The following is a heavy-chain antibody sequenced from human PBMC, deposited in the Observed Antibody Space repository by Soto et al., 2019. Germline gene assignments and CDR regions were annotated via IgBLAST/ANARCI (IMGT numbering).Heavy chain of an antibody. CDR1: GFTFSSYA. CDR3: TLQAIWTNMDV. D-gene: IGHD3-3*01. CDR2: ISGSGGST. J-gene: IGHJ6*03. Sequence: GGSLRLSCAASGFTFSSYAMSWVRQAPGKGLEWVSAISGSGGSTYYATAYAASVKGRFTISRDDSKNTAYLQMNSLKTEDTAVYYCTLQAIWTNMDVWGKGTTVTVSS. V-gene: IGHV3-23*01.